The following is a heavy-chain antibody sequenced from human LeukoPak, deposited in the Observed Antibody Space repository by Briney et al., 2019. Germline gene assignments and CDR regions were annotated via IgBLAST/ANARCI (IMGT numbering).Heavy chain of an antibody. CDR2: IIPIFGTA. CDR1: GGTFSSYA. CDR3: ARDPRYCSSTSCYGDPDNWFDP. Sequence: GASVKVSCKASGGTFSSYAISWVRQAPGQGLEWMGRIIPIFGTANYAQKFQGGVTITTDESTSTAYMELSSLRSEDTAVYYCARDPRYCSSTSCYGDPDNWFDPWGQGTLVTVSS. V-gene: IGHV1-69*05. J-gene: IGHJ5*02. D-gene: IGHD2-2*01.